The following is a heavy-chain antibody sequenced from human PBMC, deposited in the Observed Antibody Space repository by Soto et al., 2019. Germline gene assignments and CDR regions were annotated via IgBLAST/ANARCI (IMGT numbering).Heavy chain of an antibody. CDR1: GFSLSSTRVA. V-gene: IGHV2-5*02. CDR3: AHTVVAVLVYSFPY. Sequence: QITLKESGPTLVKPTQTLTLTCTFSGFSLSSTRVAVGWIRQPPGKALERLALIYWDDDKGYSPFLKTRLTITNATPNTPLVPTIPTIAPLHTPTYSCAHTVVAVLVYSFPYSAHGTLVTFSS. J-gene: IGHJ4*01. CDR2: IYWDDDK. D-gene: IGHD1-26*01.